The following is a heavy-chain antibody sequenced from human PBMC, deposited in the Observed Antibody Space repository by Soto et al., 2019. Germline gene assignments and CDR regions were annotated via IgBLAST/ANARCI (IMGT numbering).Heavy chain of an antibody. J-gene: IGHJ5*02. Sequence: ASVKVSCKAAGYTFTSYGISLVRQAPGQGLEWMGWISAYNGNTNYAQKLQGRVTMTTDTSTSTAYMELRSLRSDDTAVYYCARDNNWNDVGWFDPWGQGTLVTVSS. D-gene: IGHD1-20*01. CDR2: ISAYNGNT. CDR3: ARDNNWNDVGWFDP. CDR1: GYTFTSYG. V-gene: IGHV1-18*01.